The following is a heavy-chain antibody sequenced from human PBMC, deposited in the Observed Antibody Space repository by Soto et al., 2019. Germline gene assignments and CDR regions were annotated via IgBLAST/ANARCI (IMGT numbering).Heavy chain of an antibody. J-gene: IGHJ4*02. V-gene: IGHV3-30*18. CDR3: AKDPYYYDSSGYFVFDY. CDR1: GFTFSSYG. D-gene: IGHD3-22*01. CDR2: ISYDGSNK. Sequence: QVQLVESGGGVVQPGRSPRLSCAASGFTFSSYGMHWVRQAPGKGLEWVAVISYDGSNKYYADSVKGRFTISRDNSKNTLYLQMNSLRAEDTAVYYCAKDPYYYDSSGYFVFDYWGQGTLVTVSS.